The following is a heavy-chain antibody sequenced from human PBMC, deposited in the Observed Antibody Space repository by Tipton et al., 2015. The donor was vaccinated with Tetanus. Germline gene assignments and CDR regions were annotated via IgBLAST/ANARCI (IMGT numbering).Heavy chain of an antibody. D-gene: IGHD3-16*01. CDR3: ARDHGITWGGMGYYYGMDV. V-gene: IGHV4-59*02. J-gene: IGHJ6*02. Sequence: TLSLTCPVSGDSGSRHYWSWIRQPPGKGLEWIGDIFYSGNSIPNPSFRSRVTISVDTSKNQFSLRLSSVTAADTAVYYCARDHGITWGGMGYYYGMDVWGQGTTVTVSS. CDR1: GDSGSRHY. CDR2: IFYSGNS.